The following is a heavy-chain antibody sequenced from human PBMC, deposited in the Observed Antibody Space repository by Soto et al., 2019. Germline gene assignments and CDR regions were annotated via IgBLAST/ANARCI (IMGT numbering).Heavy chain of an antibody. D-gene: IGHD3-22*01. CDR3: ARVTYYYDSSGYILDY. CDR2: ISGSGGST. J-gene: IGHJ4*02. CDR1: GFTFSSYA. Sequence: GGSLRLSCAASGFTFSSYAMSWVRQAPGKGLEWVSAISGSGGSTYYADSVKGRFTISRDNSKNTLYLQMNSLRAEDAAVYYCARVTYYYDSSGYILDYWGQGTLVTVSS. V-gene: IGHV3-23*01.